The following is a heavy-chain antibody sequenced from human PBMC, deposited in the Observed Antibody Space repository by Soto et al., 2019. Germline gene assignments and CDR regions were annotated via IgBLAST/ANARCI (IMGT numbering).Heavy chain of an antibody. CDR2: ISYDGSNK. V-gene: IGHV3-30-3*01. J-gene: IGHJ3*02. CDR1: GFTFSSYA. Sequence: QVQLVESGGGVVQPGRSLRLSCAASGFTFSSYAMHWVRQAPGKGLEWVAVISYDGSNKYYADSVKARFTISSDNSKNTLYLQMNCLKAEDTAVYYCPPSQLDPLGAFDIWGQGTMVTVSS. D-gene: IGHD1-1*01. CDR3: PPSQLDPLGAFDI.